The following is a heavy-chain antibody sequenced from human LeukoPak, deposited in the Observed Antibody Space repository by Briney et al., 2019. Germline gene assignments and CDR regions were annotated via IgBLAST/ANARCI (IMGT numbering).Heavy chain of an antibody. D-gene: IGHD3-9*01. V-gene: IGHV4-4*02. CDR1: GGSISSSNW. CDR2: IYHSGGT. Sequence: SETLSLTCGVSGGSISSSNWWSWVRQPPGKGLEWIGEIYHSGGTNNNPPLKTRVTISVDKSKNQFSLKLSSVTAADTAVYYCATYDILTGYYRALDYWGQGTLVTVSS. J-gene: IGHJ4*02. CDR3: ATYDILTGYYRALDY.